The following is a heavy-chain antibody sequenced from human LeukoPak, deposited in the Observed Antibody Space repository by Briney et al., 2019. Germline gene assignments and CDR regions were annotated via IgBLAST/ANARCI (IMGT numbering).Heavy chain of an antibody. Sequence: SVKVSCKASGGTFSSYAISWVRQAPGQGREWMGGIIPIFGTANYAQKFQGRVTITTDESTCTAYMQLCRLRCEDTAVYYCARAAIAVAGSSWHYYYYYMDVWGKGNTVTVSS. CDR3: ARAAIAVAGSSWHYYYYYMDV. J-gene: IGHJ6*03. V-gene: IGHV1-69*05. CDR2: IIPIFGTA. CDR1: GGTFSSYA. D-gene: IGHD6-19*01.